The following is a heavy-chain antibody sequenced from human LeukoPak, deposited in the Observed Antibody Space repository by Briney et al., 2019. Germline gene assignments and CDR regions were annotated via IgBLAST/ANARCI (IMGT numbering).Heavy chain of an antibody. V-gene: IGHV3-30*18. CDR2: ISYDGRSK. CDR1: GFTFSSYG. CDR3: AKDRGYSHGFDY. J-gene: IGHJ4*02. D-gene: IGHD5-18*01. Sequence: GSLRLSCAASGFTFSSYGMHWVRQAPGKGLEWVAGISYDGRSKEYVDSVKGRFTISRDNSKNTLYLQVNSLRAEDTAVYYCAKDRGYSHGFDYWGQGTLLTVSS.